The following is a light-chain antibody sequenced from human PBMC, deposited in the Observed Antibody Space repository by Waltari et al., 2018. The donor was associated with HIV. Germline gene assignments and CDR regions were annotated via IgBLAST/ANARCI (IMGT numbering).Light chain of an antibody. J-gene: IGKJ5*01. V-gene: IGKV3-20*01. Sequence: IVLTPYPGTLSLSPGDRATLSCSASQRVSRDYLAWYQQKPGQAPRLLSYGVSSRATGIPDRFSGSGSGTEFTLTISRLEPEDFAVYYCQQHPITFGQGTRLEIK. CDR3: QQHPIT. CDR2: GVS. CDR1: QRVSRDY.